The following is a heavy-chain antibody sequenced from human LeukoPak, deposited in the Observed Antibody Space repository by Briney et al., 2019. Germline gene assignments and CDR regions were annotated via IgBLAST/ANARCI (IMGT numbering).Heavy chain of an antibody. J-gene: IGHJ4*02. CDR2: ISNDGGGT. Sequence: GRSLRLSCAASGFIFNNYGLVWVRQAPGKGLEWVSAISNDGGGTTYADFVKGRFSVSRDNSKNTLFLQMNSLRAEDTALYYCAKGSSGYFFDLWGQGTLVTVSS. CDR1: GFIFNNYG. CDR3: AKGSSGYFFDL. D-gene: IGHD3-22*01. V-gene: IGHV3-23*01.